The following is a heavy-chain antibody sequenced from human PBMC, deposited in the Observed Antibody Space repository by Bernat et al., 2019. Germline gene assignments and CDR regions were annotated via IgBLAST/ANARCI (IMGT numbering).Heavy chain of an antibody. V-gene: IGHV4-59*01. CDR3: ARSRKYYEYDR. D-gene: IGHD3-16*01. CDR1: GSISSYY. Sequence: GSISSYYWSWIRQFPGKGLEWIGYIYYSGSTNYNPSLKSRVAISVDAAKNQFSLRLSSVTAAATAVYYCARSRKYYEYDRWGQG. J-gene: IGHJ5*02. CDR2: IYYSGST.